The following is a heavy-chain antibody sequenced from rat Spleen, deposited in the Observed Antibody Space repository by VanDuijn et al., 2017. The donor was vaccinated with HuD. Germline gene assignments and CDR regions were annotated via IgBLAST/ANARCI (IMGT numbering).Heavy chain of an antibody. CDR3: TRAGYLRDWYFDF. D-gene: IGHD2-2*01. CDR2: ISYDGGST. V-gene: IGHV5-20*01. CDR1: GFIFTDFY. Sequence: EAQLVESDGGLVQPGRSLRLSCAASGFIFTDFYMAWVRQAPTKGPEWVATISYDGGSTYYRDSVKGRFTISRDDAKHTLYLQMDSLRSEDTATYYCTRAGYLRDWYFDFWGPGTMVTVSS. J-gene: IGHJ1*01.